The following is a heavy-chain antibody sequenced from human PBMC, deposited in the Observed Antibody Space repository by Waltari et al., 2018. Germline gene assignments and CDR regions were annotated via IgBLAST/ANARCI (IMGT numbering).Heavy chain of an antibody. V-gene: IGHV4-34*01. Sequence: QVQLQQWGAGLLKPSETLSLTCAVYGGSFSGYYWSWIRQPPGKGLEWIGEINHSGSTNHNPSLKSRVTIAVDTSKNQFSLKLSSVTAADTAVYYCARGGFGNFDYWGQGTLVTVSS. J-gene: IGHJ4*02. D-gene: IGHD3-16*01. CDR3: ARGGFGNFDY. CDR2: INHSGST. CDR1: GGSFSGYY.